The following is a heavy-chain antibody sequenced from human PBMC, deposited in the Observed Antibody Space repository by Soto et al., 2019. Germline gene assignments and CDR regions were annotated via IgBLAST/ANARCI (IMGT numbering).Heavy chain of an antibody. Sequence: TLARTCTVSGGSISSGGYYWSWIRQHPGKVLEWIGYIYYSGSTYYNPSLKSRVTISVDKSKNQLSLKLSSVTAADTAVYSCARGEDRYYFDYWGQGNLVTVSS. CDR3: ARGEDRYYFDY. V-gene: IGHV4-31*03. CDR2: IYYSGST. J-gene: IGHJ4*02. CDR1: GGSISSGGYY.